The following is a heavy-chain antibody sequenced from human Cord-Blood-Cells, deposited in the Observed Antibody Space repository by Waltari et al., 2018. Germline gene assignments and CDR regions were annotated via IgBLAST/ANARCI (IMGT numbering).Heavy chain of an antibody. Sequence: QVQLQQGGAGLLQPSETLSLTCAVYGGSFSGYYWSWIRRPQGKGLEWIGEINHSGSTNYTPSLKSRVTRSVDTSKTQFSLKLSSVTAADTAVYYCARGRGNASSGYYYVDYWGQGTLVTVSS. CDR2: INHSGST. CDR1: GGSFSGYY. CDR3: ARGRGNASSGYYYVDY. J-gene: IGHJ4*02. V-gene: IGHV4-34*01. D-gene: IGHD3-22*01.